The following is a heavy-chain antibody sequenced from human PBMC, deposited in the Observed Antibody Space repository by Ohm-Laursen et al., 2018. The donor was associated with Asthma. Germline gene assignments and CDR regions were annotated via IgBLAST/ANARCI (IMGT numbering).Heavy chain of an antibody. Sequence: TLSLTCTVSGDSISSGNNYWSWIRQHPGKGLEWIGYVYYSGITYSNPSLRSRVSISVDTSKNQFSLKLSSVTAADTAVYYCARHGIGSSSWAKRAFDIWGQGTMVTVSS. J-gene: IGHJ3*02. CDR2: VYYSGIT. V-gene: IGHV4-31*03. D-gene: IGHD6-6*01. CDR3: ARHGIGSSSWAKRAFDI. CDR1: GDSISSGNNY.